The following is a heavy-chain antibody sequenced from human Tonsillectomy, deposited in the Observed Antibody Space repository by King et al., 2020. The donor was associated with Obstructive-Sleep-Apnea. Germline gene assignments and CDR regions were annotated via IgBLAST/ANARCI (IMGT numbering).Heavy chain of an antibody. Sequence: VQLQESGPRLVKPSQTLSLTCAVSGGSITSSGYSWSWIRQPPGRRLEWIGYLYYSGSPYYNPSLKSRLTISVDTSKNQFSLKLSSVTAADTAVYYCARVSYYDSRGSGVYGMDVWGQGTTVSVSS. D-gene: IGHD3-22*01. CDR2: LYYSGSP. V-gene: IGHV4-30-4*07. CDR1: GGSITSSGYS. J-gene: IGHJ6*02. CDR3: ARVSYYDSRGSGVYGMDV.